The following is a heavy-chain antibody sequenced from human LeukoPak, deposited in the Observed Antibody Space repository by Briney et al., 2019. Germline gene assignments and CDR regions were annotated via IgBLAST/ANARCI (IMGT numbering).Heavy chain of an antibody. Sequence: PSETLSLTCAVYGGSFSGYYWSWIRQPPGKGLEWIGEINHSGSTSYNPSLKSRVTISVDTSKNQFSLKLSSVTAADTAVYYCARQENYYYDSSGYPLFDYWGQGTLVTVSS. D-gene: IGHD3-22*01. J-gene: IGHJ4*02. CDR2: INHSGST. V-gene: IGHV4-34*01. CDR3: ARQENYYYDSSGYPLFDY. CDR1: GGSFSGYY.